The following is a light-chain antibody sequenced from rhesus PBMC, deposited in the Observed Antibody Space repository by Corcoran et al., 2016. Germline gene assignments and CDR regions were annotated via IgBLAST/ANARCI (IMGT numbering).Light chain of an antibody. CDR1: QGISNY. CDR3: QQHNSYPYS. V-gene: IGKV1S16*01. CDR2: YST. Sequence: DIQMTQSPSSLSASVGDTVTITCRASQGISNYLAWYQQKPGKAPKPLIYYSTNLESGVPSRSSGSGDGTDFTLTISSLQPEDFAIYYCQQHNSYPYSFGQGTKVEIK. J-gene: IGKJ2*01.